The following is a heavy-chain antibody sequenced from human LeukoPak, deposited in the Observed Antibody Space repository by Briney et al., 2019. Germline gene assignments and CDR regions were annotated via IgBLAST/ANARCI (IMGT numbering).Heavy chain of an antibody. CDR2: IYPDDSNT. V-gene: IGHV5-51*01. CDR1: GYNFPIYW. D-gene: IGHD2-2*01. CDR3: ARHSTLGYCSTTSCRTPFDV. Sequence: GESLKISCQGSGYNFPIYWIGWVRQMPGQGLEWMGIIYPDDSNTIYGPSFQGQVTISADKSISTAFLQWSSLKASDTAMYFCARHSTLGYCSTTSCRTPFDVWGQGTMVTVSS. J-gene: IGHJ3*01.